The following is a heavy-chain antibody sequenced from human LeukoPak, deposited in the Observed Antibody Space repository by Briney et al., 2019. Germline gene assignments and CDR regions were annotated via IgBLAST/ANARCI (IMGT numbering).Heavy chain of an antibody. CDR2: ISGSGGST. CDR3: ASGRKFGGVIVTSPLDY. CDR1: GFTFSSYA. V-gene: IGHV3-23*01. D-gene: IGHD3-16*02. Sequence: PGGSLRLSCAASGFTFSSYAMSWVRQAPGKGLEWVSTISGSGGSTYYADSVKGRFTISRDNSKNTLYLQMNSLRAEDTAVYYCASGRKFGGVIVTSPLDYWGQGTLVIVSS. J-gene: IGHJ4*02.